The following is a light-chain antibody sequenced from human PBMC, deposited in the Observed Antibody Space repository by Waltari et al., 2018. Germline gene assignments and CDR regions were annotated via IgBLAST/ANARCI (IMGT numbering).Light chain of an antibody. CDR2: GAS. Sequence: EIVLTQSPGTLSLSPGERATLSCRASQSVSSTFLAWYQQKPGQAPRLLIYGASSRATGITDRFSGSGSGTDFTLTISRPEPEDVAVYYCQQYSWSTRTFGQGTKVEIK. V-gene: IGKV3-20*01. J-gene: IGKJ1*01. CDR1: QSVSSTF. CDR3: QQYSWSTRT.